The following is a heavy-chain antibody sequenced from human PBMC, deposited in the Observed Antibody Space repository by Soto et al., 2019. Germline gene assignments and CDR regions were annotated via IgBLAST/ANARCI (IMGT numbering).Heavy chain of an antibody. CDR1: GGTFSSHA. D-gene: IGHD2-2*03. Sequence: SVKVSCKASGGTFSSHAVSWVRQAPGRGLEWMGGIIPIFGTTNYAQNFRARVTITADESTSTAYMELSSLTSEDTAVYYCGSVGYCSSTNCLFYYYHYGMDVWGQGTTVTVSS. J-gene: IGHJ6*02. CDR3: GSVGYCSSTNCLFYYYHYGMDV. V-gene: IGHV1-69*13. CDR2: IIPIFGTT.